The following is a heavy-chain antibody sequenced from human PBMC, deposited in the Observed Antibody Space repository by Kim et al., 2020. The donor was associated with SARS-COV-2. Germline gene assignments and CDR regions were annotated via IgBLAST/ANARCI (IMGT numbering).Heavy chain of an antibody. CDR2: IGTAGDT. Sequence: GGSLRLSCAASGFTFSSYDMHWVRQATGKGLEWVSAIGTAGDTYYPGSVKGRFTISRENAKNSLYLQMNSLRAGDTAVYYCARVCGGDCYSDGMGAFDIWGQGTMVTVSS. CDR1: GFTFSSYD. J-gene: IGHJ3*02. CDR3: ARVCGGDCYSDGMGAFDI. D-gene: IGHD2-21*02. V-gene: IGHV3-13*04.